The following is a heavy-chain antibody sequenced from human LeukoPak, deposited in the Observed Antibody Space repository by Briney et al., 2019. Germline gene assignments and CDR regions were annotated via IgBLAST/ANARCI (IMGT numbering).Heavy chain of an antibody. CDR2: INPNSGGT. V-gene: IGHV1-2*02. CDR3: ARDLYWRRVDTAMRRRYYGMDV. Sequence: GASVKVSCKASGYTFTGYYMHWVRQAPGQGLEWMGWINPNSGGTNYAQKFQGRVTMTTDTSTSTAYMELRSLRSDDTAVYYCARDLYWRRVDTAMRRRYYGMDVWGKGTTVTVSS. CDR1: GYTFTGYY. D-gene: IGHD5-18*01. J-gene: IGHJ6*04.